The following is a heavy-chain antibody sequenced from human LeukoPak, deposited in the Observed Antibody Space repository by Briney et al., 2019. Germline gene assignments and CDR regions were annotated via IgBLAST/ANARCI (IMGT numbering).Heavy chain of an antibody. V-gene: IGHV3-15*01. Sequence: GGSLRLSCAASGFTFSNAWMSWVRQAPGKGLEWVGRIKSKTDGWTTDYAAPVKGRFTISRDDSKNTLYLQMNSLKTEDTAVYYCTTDNLKCGGDCYSGFGYWGQGTLVTVSS. CDR1: GFTFSNAW. CDR2: IKSKTDGWTT. J-gene: IGHJ4*02. CDR3: TTDNLKCGGDCYSGFGY. D-gene: IGHD2-21*02.